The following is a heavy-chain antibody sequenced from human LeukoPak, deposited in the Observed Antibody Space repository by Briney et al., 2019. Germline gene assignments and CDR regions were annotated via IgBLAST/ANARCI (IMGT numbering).Heavy chain of an antibody. CDR1: GGSISSGGYY. D-gene: IGHD1-1*01. V-gene: IGHV4-61*08. Sequence: KSSETLSLTCAVPGGSISSGGYYWSWIRQPPGKGLGWIGYIYYSGSTTYNPSLKSRVTISVDPSNNRFSLKLSSVTAADTAVYYCARNGNERVRPYYGMDAWGQGTTVTVSS. J-gene: IGHJ6*02. CDR3: ARNGNERVRPYYGMDA. CDR2: IYYSGST.